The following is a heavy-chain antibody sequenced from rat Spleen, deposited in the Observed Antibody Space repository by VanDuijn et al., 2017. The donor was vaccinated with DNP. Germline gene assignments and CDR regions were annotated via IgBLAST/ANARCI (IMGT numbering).Heavy chain of an antibody. V-gene: IGHV5-46*01. CDR2: ISPSGGST. J-gene: IGHJ1*01. CDR1: GFTFSKYG. CDR3: TRKYTTDYYWYFDF. D-gene: IGHD1-6*01. Sequence: EVQLVESGGGLVQPGRSMKLSCAASGFTFSKYGMAWVRQAPTKGLEWVASISPSGGSTYYRDSVKGRFTISSDNAKSTLYLQMDSLRSEDTATYYCTRKYTTDYYWYFDFWGPGIMVTVSS.